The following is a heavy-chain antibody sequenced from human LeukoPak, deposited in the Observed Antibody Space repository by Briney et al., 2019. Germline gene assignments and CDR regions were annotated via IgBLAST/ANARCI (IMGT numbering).Heavy chain of an antibody. V-gene: IGHV3-7*05. CDR1: GFTFSDYW. Sequence: PGGSLELSCGASGFTFSDYWMSWVRQAPGKGLEWVANINQDGSEKYYVPSVWGRFTISRDNAKKSVYLQMNRLRAEDTAVYYCTREEGGSYYRHWGQETRVTVSS. CDR2: INQDGSEK. CDR3: TREEGGSYYRH. J-gene: IGHJ4*02. D-gene: IGHD1-26*01.